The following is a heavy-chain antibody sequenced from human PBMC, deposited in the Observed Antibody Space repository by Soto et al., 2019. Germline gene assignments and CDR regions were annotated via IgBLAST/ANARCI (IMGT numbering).Heavy chain of an antibody. J-gene: IGHJ4*02. D-gene: IGHD3-22*01. CDR2: TYYNGNA. V-gene: IGHV4-39*01. CDR1: GGSIDRSNYY. Sequence: QLQLQESGPGLVKPSETLSLTCTVSGGSIDRSNYYWDWIRQPPGKGLEWIGTTYYNGNAYYNPSLKSRATMSVDTSKNQFSLKLISVTAADTAVYYCARHFVAVVIKGWGYWGQGTLVTVSS. CDR3: ARHFVAVVIKGWGY.